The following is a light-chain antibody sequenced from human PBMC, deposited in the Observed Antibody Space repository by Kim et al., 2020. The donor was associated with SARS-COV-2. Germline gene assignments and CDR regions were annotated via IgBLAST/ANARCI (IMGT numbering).Light chain of an antibody. CDR2: RNN. CDR1: SSNIGSNY. Sequence: QSVLTQPPSASGTPGQRVTISCSGGSSNIGSNYVYWYQHLPGTAPKLLIYRNNQRPSGVPDRFPGSKSATSAAMAISGLRSEDEADYYCAAWDDSLSGYVFGSGTKVTVL. CDR3: AAWDDSLSGYV. J-gene: IGLJ1*01. V-gene: IGLV1-47*01.